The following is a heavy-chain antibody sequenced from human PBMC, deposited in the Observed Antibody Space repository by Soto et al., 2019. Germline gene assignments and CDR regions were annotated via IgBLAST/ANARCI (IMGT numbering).Heavy chain of an antibody. CDR1: GGSISSYY. D-gene: IGHD2-2*01. J-gene: IGHJ5*02. CDR3: ARVLGYCTSASCYARFDP. V-gene: IGHV4-59*01. CDR2: IYYSGTP. Sequence: SETLSLTCTVSGGSISSYYWSWIRQPPGKAPEWIGYIYYSGTPNYNPSLKGRVNISVNTSKNQFSLKLSSVTAADTAVYYCARVLGYCTSASCYARFDPWGQGTLVTVSS.